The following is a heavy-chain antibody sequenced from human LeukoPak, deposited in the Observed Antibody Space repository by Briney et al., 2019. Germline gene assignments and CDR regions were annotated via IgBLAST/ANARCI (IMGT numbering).Heavy chain of an antibody. J-gene: IGHJ5*02. CDR2: INPSGGST. CDR3: AREGQLRYFDWLPTPNWFDP. Sequence: ASVKVSCKASGYTFTSYYMHWVRQAPGQGLEWMGIINPSGGSTSYAQKFQGRVTMTRDTSTSTVYMELSSLRSEDTAVYYCAREGQLRYFDWLPTPNWFDPWGQGTLVTDSS. V-gene: IGHV1-46*01. CDR1: GYTFTSYY. D-gene: IGHD3-9*01.